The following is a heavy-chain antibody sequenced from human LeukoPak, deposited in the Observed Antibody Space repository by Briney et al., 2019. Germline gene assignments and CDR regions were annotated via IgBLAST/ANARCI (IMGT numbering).Heavy chain of an antibody. CDR2: ISYDGSNK. CDR3: AKTQAVAGTLGAADY. CDR1: GFTFSSYG. V-gene: IGHV3-30*18. J-gene: IGHJ4*02. D-gene: IGHD6-19*01. Sequence: RGSLRLSCAASGFTFSSYGMHWVRQAPGKGLEWVAVISYDGSNKYYADSVKGRFTISRDNSKNTLYLQMNSLRAEDTAVYYCAKTQAVAGTLGAADYWGQGTLVTVSS.